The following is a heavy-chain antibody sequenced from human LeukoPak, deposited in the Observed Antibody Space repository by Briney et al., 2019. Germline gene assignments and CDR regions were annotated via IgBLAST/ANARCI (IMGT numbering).Heavy chain of an antibody. CDR3: ARRIVGPTSGGDY. D-gene: IGHD1-26*01. Sequence: GGSLRLSCAASGFTFSSYGMSWVRQAPGKGLEWVSSISSSNTYIYYADSVKGRFTISRDNAKNSLYLQMNSLRVEDTAVYYCARRIVGPTSGGDYWGQGTPVTVSS. J-gene: IGHJ4*02. CDR2: ISSSNTYI. CDR1: GFTFSSYG. V-gene: IGHV3-21*01.